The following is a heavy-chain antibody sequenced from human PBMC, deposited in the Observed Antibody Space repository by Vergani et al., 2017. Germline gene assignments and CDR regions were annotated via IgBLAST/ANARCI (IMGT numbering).Heavy chain of an antibody. CDR2: IGTAGDT. CDR3: AKDHGPYRKIDY. CDR1: GFTFSSYD. J-gene: IGHJ4*02. V-gene: IGHV3-13*01. D-gene: IGHD1-26*01. Sequence: EVQLVESGGGLVQPGGSLRLSCAASGFTFSSYDMHWVRQATGKGLEWVSAIGTAGDTYYPGSVKGRFTISRDNSKNTLYLQMNSLRAEDTAVYYCAKDHGPYRKIDYWGQGTLVTVSS.